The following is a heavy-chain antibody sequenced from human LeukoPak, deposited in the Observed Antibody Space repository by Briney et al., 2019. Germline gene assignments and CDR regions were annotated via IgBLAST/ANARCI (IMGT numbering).Heavy chain of an antibody. Sequence: PGGSLRLSCAASGFTVSRNYMTWVRQAPGKGLEWVSVIYRGGSIYYADSVKGRFTISRDNSKNTLYLQMNSLRAEDTAVYYCARAGPTGTNDAFDIWGQGTMVTVSS. D-gene: IGHD1-1*01. V-gene: IGHV3-53*01. CDR2: IYRGGSI. CDR3: ARAGPTGTNDAFDI. CDR1: GFTVSRNY. J-gene: IGHJ3*02.